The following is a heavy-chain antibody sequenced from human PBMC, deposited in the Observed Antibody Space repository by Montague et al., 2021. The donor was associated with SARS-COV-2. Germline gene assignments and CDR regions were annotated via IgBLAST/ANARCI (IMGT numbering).Heavy chain of an antibody. V-gene: IGHV4-39*01. CDR3: ARQDDILTGYYYYGMDV. Sequence: SETLSLTCTVSGGSISSSSYYWGWIRQPPGKGLEWIGSIYYSGSTYYNPSLKSRVTISVDTSKNQFSLKLSSVTAADMAVYYCARQDDILTGYYYYGMDVWGQGTTVTVSS. CDR2: IYYSGST. J-gene: IGHJ6*02. CDR1: GGSISSSSYY. D-gene: IGHD3-9*01.